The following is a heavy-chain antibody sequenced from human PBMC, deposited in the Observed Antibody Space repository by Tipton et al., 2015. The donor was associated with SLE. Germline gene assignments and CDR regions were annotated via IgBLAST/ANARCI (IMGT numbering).Heavy chain of an antibody. CDR2: INTNTGNP. J-gene: IGHJ4*02. V-gene: IGHV7-4-1*02. Sequence: QLVQSGPEVKKPGASVKVSCKASGYTFTSYAMNWVRQAPGQGLEWMGWINTNTGNPTYAQGFTGRFVFSLDTSVSTAYLQISSLKAEDTAVYYCASEGIGYCSGGSCYHFDYWGQGTLVTVSS. D-gene: IGHD2-15*01. CDR1: GYTFTSYA. CDR3: ASEGIGYCSGGSCYHFDY.